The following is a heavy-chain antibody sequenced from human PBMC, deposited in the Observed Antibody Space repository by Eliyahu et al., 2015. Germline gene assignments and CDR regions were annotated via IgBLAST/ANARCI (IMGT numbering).Heavy chain of an antibody. CDR2: IYNSGST. CDR3: ARVGVDYDSSGYFYYLDY. Sequence: QVQLEESGPGLVKPSQTLSLTCTVXGGSISXGGSYWSWIRQHPGQGLEWIGYIYNSGSTYYNPSLKSRVIISVDTSKNQFSLKLSSVTAADTAVYFCARVGVDYDSSGYFYYLDYWGQGTLVTVSS. V-gene: IGHV4-31*03. D-gene: IGHD3-22*01. CDR1: GGSISXGGSY. J-gene: IGHJ4*02.